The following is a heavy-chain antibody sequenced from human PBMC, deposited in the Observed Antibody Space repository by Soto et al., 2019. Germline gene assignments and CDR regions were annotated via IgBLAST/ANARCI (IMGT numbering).Heavy chain of an antibody. CDR3: ARDENYVWGSYRYTAYFDD. D-gene: IGHD3-16*02. CDR1: GYTFTSYG. V-gene: IGHV1-18*01. CDR2: ISAYNGNT. J-gene: IGHJ4*02. Sequence: ASVKVSCKASGYTFTSYGISWVRQAPGQGLEWMGWISAYNGNTNYAQKLQGRVTMTTDTSTSTAYMELRSLRSDDTAVYYCARDENYVWGSYRYTAYFDDWGQGTLVTVSS.